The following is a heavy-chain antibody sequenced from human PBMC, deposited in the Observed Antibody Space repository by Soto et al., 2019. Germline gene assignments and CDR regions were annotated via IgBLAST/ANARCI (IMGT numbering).Heavy chain of an antibody. Sequence: EVQLLESGGGLVQPGGSLRLSCAASGFTFSSYDMSWVRQAPGKGLEGVSAIRGSGGSTYNADAVKGRFTISRDNSKNTLYLQMNSLRAEDTAVDYCAKDQYGREQPRAVGYWGQGTLVTVSS. CDR2: IRGSGGST. J-gene: IGHJ4*02. D-gene: IGHD1-26*01. CDR3: AKDQYGREQPRAVGY. V-gene: IGHV3-23*01. CDR1: GFTFSSYD.